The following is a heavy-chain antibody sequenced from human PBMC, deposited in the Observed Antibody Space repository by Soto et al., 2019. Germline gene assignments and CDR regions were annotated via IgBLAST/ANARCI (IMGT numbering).Heavy chain of an antibody. CDR1: GGSFSGYY. D-gene: IGHD2-2*01. CDR3: ARAVYCTTANCWDDFNYYNIAV. Sequence: SETLSLTCAVYGGSFSGYYWSWIRQPPGKGLEWIGEINHSGSTNYNPSLKSRVTISVDTSKNQFSLKLSSVTAADTAVYYCARAVYCTTANCWDDFNYYNIAVWGQGTAVTVSS. CDR2: INHSGST. J-gene: IGHJ6*02. V-gene: IGHV4-34*01.